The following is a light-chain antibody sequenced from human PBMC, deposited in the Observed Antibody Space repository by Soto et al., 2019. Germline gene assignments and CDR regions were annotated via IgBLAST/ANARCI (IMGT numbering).Light chain of an antibody. CDR1: QSVSSY. CDR3: QQRFNWPRFT. J-gene: IGKJ2*01. CDR2: DAS. V-gene: IGKV3-11*01. Sequence: EIVLTQSPATLSLSPGERATLSCRASQSVSSYLAWYQQKPGQAPRLLIYDASNRATGIAARFSGGGSGTDFTLTISSLEPEDFAVYYCQQRFNWPRFTFGQGTKLEMK.